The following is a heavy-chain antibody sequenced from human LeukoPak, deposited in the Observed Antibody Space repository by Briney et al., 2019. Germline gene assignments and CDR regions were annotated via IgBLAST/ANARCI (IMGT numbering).Heavy chain of an antibody. D-gene: IGHD6-13*01. CDR2: ISWDGGST. CDR1: GFTFDDYA. CDR3: ARVTPLTGIAAD. V-gene: IGHV3-43D*03. J-gene: IGHJ4*02. Sequence: QPGGSLRLSCAASGFTFDDYAMHWVRQAPGKGLEWVSLISWDGGSTYYADSVKGRFTISRDNSKNSLYLQMNSLRAEDTALYYCARVTPLTGIAADWGQGTLVTVSS.